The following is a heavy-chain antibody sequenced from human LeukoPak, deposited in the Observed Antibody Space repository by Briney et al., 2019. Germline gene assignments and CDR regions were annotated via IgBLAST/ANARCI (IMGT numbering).Heavy chain of an antibody. CDR1: GGSISGSY. V-gene: IGHV4-59*01. D-gene: IGHD4-17*01. CDR3: ARGIESYGDYGY. CDR2: MYNSGST. Sequence: SETLSLTCTVSGGSISGSYWSWIRQPPGKGLEWIAYMYNSGSTKYNPSLTSRVTISIDTSKNQFSLKLSSLTAADTAIYYCARGIESYGDYGYWGQGILVTVSS. J-gene: IGHJ4*02.